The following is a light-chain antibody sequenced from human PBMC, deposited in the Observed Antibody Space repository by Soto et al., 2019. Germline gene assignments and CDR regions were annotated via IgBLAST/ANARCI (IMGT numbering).Light chain of an antibody. V-gene: IGKV1-33*01. CDR3: QQYDTLRT. Sequence: DIQMTQSPSSLSASIGDRVTITCQASQDISYYLHWYHQKPGKAPKLLIYDASNLQTRVPSRFSGSGSGTVFTFIISSLQPEDIGTYYCQQYDTLRTFGGGTKVEIK. J-gene: IGKJ4*01. CDR2: DAS. CDR1: QDISYY.